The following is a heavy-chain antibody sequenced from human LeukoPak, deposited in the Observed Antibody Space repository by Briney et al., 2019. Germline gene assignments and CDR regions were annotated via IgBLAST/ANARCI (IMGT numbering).Heavy chain of an antibody. J-gene: IGHJ4*02. Sequence: ASVKVSCKASGYTFTGYYIHWVRQAPGQGLEWMGWINPNSGGTNYSQKFQGRVTMTRDTSISTAYMELSRLRSDDTAFYYCARDHSVTRGAYYFDYWGQGTLVTVSP. CDR2: INPNSGGT. V-gene: IGHV1-2*02. CDR1: GYTFTGYY. D-gene: IGHD5-24*01. CDR3: ARDHSVTRGAYYFDY.